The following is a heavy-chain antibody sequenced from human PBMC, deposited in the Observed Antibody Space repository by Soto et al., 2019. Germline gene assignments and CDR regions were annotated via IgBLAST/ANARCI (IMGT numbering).Heavy chain of an antibody. CDR2: IYYSGST. V-gene: IGHV4-59*01. Sequence: PADTLSLTCTVSGGSISSYYWTWIRQPPGKGLEWIGHIYYSGSTSYNPSLKSRVSISVNTSKKEFSLKLSSVNAADTAVYYCARLINYYDSSGSYARYFDYWGQGSLVTVSS. CDR1: GGSISSYY. J-gene: IGHJ4*01. D-gene: IGHD3-22*01. CDR3: ARLINYYDSSGSYARYFDY.